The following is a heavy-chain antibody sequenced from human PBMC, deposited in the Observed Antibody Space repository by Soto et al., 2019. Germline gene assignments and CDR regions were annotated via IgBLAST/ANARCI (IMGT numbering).Heavy chain of an antibody. CDR3: ATLASGGYFFQY. CDR2: ILPIFKTP. D-gene: IGHD5-12*01. Sequence: QVQLVQSGAEVKKPGSSVKVSCKASVDTLNNYAINWVRQAPGQGLEWMGGILPIFKTPTYARKFQGRVTIAAAEYTSTAYMEVSSLRSDDTAVYFCATLASGGYFFQYWGQGTLVTVSS. V-gene: IGHV1-69*01. J-gene: IGHJ4*02. CDR1: VDTLNNYA.